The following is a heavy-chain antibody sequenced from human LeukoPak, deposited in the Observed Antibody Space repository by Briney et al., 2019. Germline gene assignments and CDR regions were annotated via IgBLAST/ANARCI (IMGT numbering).Heavy chain of an antibody. CDR3: AKDMGDGDYDY. V-gene: IGHV3-23*01. D-gene: IGHD4-17*01. Sequence: PGGTLRLSCAASGFTFSSYAMSWVRQAPGKGLEWVSAISGSGGSTYYADSVKGRFTIYGDNSKNRLYLQMNSRRAEDTAVYYCAKDMGDGDYDYWGQGTLVTVSS. CDR2: ISGSGGST. CDR1: GFTFSSYA. J-gene: IGHJ4*02.